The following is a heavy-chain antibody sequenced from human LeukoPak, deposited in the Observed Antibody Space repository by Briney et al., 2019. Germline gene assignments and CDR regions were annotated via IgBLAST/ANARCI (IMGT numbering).Heavy chain of an antibody. CDR1: GYTFTSYY. V-gene: IGHV1-46*01. J-gene: IGHJ3*02. D-gene: IGHD3-22*01. CDR2: INPSGGST. CDR3: ARGVHYYDSSPVDAFDI. Sequence: RGASVKVSCKASGYTFTSYYMHWVRQAPGQGLEWMGIINPSGGSTSYAQKFQGRVTMTRDTSTSTVYMELSSLRSEDTAVYYCARGVHYYDSSPVDAFDIWGQGTMVTVSS.